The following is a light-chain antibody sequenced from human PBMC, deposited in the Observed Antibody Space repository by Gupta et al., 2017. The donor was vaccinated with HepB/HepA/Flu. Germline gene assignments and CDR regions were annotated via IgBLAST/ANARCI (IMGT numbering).Light chain of an antibody. Sequence: EIVLTQSPATLSLSPGERATLSCRASQNINTFLAWYQQKPGQAPRLLIYDASNRATGIPARLRGSGSGTDFTLTISSREPEDFAVYYGQQSASWGSLGGGTKVEIK. CDR2: DAS. CDR1: QNINTF. J-gene: IGKJ4*01. V-gene: IGKV3-11*01. CDR3: QQSASWGS.